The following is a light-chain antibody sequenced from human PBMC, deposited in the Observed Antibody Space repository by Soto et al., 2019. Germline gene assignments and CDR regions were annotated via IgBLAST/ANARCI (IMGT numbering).Light chain of an antibody. Sequence: QSALTQPASVSGSPGQSITISCTGTSSDVGAYNYVSWYQQHPGKAPKFMIYEVINRPSGVSNRFSGSKSGNTASLTISGLQAEDEADYYCSSYTTSSTTVFGGGTKLTVL. CDR3: SSYTTSSTTV. CDR1: SSDVGAYNY. CDR2: EVI. J-gene: IGLJ3*02. V-gene: IGLV2-14*01.